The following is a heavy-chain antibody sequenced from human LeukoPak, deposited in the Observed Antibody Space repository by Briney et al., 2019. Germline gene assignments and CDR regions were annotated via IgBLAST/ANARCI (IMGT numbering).Heavy chain of an antibody. D-gene: IGHD3-9*01. Sequence: SETLSLTCTVSGGSISSGGYYWSWIRPHPGKGLEWIGYIYYSGSTSYNPSLKSRVTISVDTSKNQFSLKLSSVTAADTAVYYCASVAYDIPRANAFDIWGQGTMVTVSS. J-gene: IGHJ3*02. CDR2: IYYSGST. CDR3: ASVAYDIPRANAFDI. V-gene: IGHV4-31*03. CDR1: GGSISSGGYY.